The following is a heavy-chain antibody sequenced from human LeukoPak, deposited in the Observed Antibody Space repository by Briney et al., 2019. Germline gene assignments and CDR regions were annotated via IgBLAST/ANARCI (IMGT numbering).Heavy chain of an antibody. V-gene: IGHV3-30*02. Sequence: GSLRLSCAASGFSFNNYGMHWVRHTPSKGLEWVAFIRFDETEKFYADSVKGRFTISRDSSKNTLSLQMNNLRAEDTAIYYCTRSGYRHPYHFDSWGQGTLVIVSS. CDR3: TRSGYRHPYHFDS. CDR2: IRFDETEK. D-gene: IGHD3-22*01. CDR1: GFSFNNYG. J-gene: IGHJ4*02.